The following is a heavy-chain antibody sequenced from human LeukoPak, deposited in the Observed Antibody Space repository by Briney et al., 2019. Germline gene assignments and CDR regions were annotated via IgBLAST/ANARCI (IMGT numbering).Heavy chain of an antibody. V-gene: IGHV1-8*03. D-gene: IGHD4-17*01. Sequence: ASVKVSCKASGYTFTGYYMHWVRQATGQGLEWMGWMNPNSGNTGYAQKFQGRVTITRNTSISTAYMELSSLRSEDTAVYYCARGYYGDYSSDYWGQGTLVTVSS. J-gene: IGHJ4*02. CDR2: MNPNSGNT. CDR1: GYTFTGYY. CDR3: ARGYYGDYSSDY.